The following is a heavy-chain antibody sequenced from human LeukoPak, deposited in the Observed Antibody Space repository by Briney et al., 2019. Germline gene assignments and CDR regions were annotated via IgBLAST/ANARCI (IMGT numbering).Heavy chain of an antibody. CDR2: IYSSGST. V-gene: IGHV4-4*07. CDR3: ARDGSYNFDY. J-gene: IGHJ4*02. CDR1: GGSISTYY. D-gene: IGHD2-2*02. Sequence: PSETLSLTCTVSGGSISTYYWSWIRQPAGRGLEWIGRIYSSGSTNYNPSLKSRVTMSVDTSKNQFSLKLSSVSAADTAVYYCARDGSYNFDYWGQGTLVTVSS.